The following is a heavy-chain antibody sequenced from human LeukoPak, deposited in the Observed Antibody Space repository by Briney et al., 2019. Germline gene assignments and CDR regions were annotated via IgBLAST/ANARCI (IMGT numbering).Heavy chain of an antibody. J-gene: IGHJ6*04. CDR3: ARDLGYCSSTSCPHSYYYYYGMDV. D-gene: IGHD2-2*01. CDR1: GFTFSSYW. V-gene: IGHV3-74*01. CDR2: INSDGSSR. Sequence: GGSLRLSCAASGFTFSSYWMPRVRQAPGKGLVWVSRINSDGSSRSYADSVKGRFTISRDNAKNTLYLQMNSLRAEDTAVYYCARDLGYCSSTSCPHSYYYYYGMDVWGKGTTVTVSS.